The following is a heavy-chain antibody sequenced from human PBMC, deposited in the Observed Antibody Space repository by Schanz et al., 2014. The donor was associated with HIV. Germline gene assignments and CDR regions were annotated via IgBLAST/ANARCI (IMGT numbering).Heavy chain of an antibody. J-gene: IGHJ4*01. CDR1: GFSFRTFG. D-gene: IGHD2-15*01. Sequence: QVQLVESGGGVVQPGRSLRLSCVASGFSFRTFGMHWVRQAPGKGLEWVAVTSYDGTKKHYADSVKGRFTISRDNSKNTLYLQMNSLRVEDTAVYYCVRDAAGRFSDRSPGYWGQGTLVIVSS. V-gene: IGHV3-33*05. CDR3: VRDAAGRFSDRSPGY. CDR2: TSYDGTKK.